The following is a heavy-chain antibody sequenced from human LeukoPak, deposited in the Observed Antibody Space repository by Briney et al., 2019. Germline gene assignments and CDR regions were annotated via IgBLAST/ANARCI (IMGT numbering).Heavy chain of an antibody. CDR3: ARDRPGGDGYFTGFDY. J-gene: IGHJ4*02. Sequence: SETLSLTCTVSGGSISTYYWSWIRQPPGKGLEWIGYIYYTGSINYNPSLKSRVTISVDTSKNQFSLKLSSVTAADTAVYYCARDRPGGDGYFTGFDYWGQGTLVTVSS. V-gene: IGHV4-59*12. CDR1: GGSISTYY. CDR2: IYYTGSI. D-gene: IGHD5-24*01.